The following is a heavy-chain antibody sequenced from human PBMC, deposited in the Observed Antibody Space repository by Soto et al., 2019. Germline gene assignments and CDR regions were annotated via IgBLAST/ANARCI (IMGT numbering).Heavy chain of an antibody. D-gene: IGHD3-9*01. J-gene: IGHJ4*02. Sequence: GESLKISCKGSGYSFTSYWISWVRQMPGKGLEWMGRIDPSDSYTNYSPSFQGHVTISADKSISTAYLQWSSLKASDTAMYYCARLPNYDILTGSPPFDYWGQGTLLTVSS. CDR3: ARLPNYDILTGSPPFDY. CDR1: GYSFTSYW. V-gene: IGHV5-10-1*01. CDR2: IDPSDSYT.